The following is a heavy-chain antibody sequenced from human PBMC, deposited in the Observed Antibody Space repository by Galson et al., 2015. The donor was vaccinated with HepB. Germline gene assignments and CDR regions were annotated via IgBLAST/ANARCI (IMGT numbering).Heavy chain of an antibody. CDR2: ISGCNGRA. D-gene: IGHD6-13*01. Sequence: SVKVSCKASGYSFNNYAITWVRQAPGQGPQWMGWISGCNGRAMYAQEFQDRVTLTIDTSTTTASMEVNRLTSDDTAMYYCARDLAAETTDAFDIWGQGTMVTVSS. V-gene: IGHV1-18*01. CDR1: GYSFNNYA. J-gene: IGHJ3*02. CDR3: ARDLAAETTDAFDI.